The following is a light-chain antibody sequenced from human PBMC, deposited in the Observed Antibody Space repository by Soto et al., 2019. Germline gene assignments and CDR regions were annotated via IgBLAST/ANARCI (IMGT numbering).Light chain of an antibody. V-gene: IGLV2-23*01. CDR3: CSYSGSSTSVV. Sequence: QSVLTQPASVSGSPGQSITISCTGTSSDVGIYNLVSWYQHHPGKAPKLIIYEASKRPSGVSNRFSASKSGNTASLTISGLQAEDEADYYCCSYSGSSTSVVFGGGTKVTVL. J-gene: IGLJ2*01. CDR2: EAS. CDR1: SSDVGIYNL.